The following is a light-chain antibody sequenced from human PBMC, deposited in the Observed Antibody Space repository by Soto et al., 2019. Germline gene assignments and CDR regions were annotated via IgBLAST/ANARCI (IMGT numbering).Light chain of an antibody. J-gene: IGLJ3*02. CDR1: SSNIGAGYD. CDR3: QAYDSSLSGWV. Sequence: QSVLTQPPSVSGAPGQRVTISCTGSSSNIGAGYDVHWYQQLPGTAPKLLIYGNSNRPSGVPDRFSGSKSGTSASLAITGLRHEDESDYDCQAYDSSLSGWVLGGGTK. V-gene: IGLV1-40*01. CDR2: GNS.